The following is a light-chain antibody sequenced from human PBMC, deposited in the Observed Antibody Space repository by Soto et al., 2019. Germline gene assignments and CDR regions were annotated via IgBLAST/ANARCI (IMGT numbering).Light chain of an antibody. J-gene: IGKJ5*01. Sequence: EIVLTQSPATPSLSPGERATLSCRASQSVSSYLAWYQQKPGQAPRILIYDASNRATGIPARFSGSGSGTDFTLTISSLEPEDFAVYYCQQRSNWPPITFGQGTRLEIK. V-gene: IGKV3-11*01. CDR2: DAS. CDR1: QSVSSY. CDR3: QQRSNWPPIT.